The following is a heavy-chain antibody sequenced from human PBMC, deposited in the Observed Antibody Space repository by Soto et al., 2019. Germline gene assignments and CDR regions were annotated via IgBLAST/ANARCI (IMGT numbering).Heavy chain of an antibody. J-gene: IGHJ6*03. CDR3: ARGITFFGVVARDYYYYMDV. CDR1: GGSISSYY. CDR2: IYYSGST. V-gene: IGHV4-59*08. D-gene: IGHD3-3*01. Sequence: SETLSLTCTVSGGSISSYYWSWIRQPPGEGLEWIGYIYYSGSTNYNPSLKSRVTISVDTSKNQFSLKLSSVTAADTAVYYCARGITFFGVVARDYYYYMDVWGKGTTVTVSS.